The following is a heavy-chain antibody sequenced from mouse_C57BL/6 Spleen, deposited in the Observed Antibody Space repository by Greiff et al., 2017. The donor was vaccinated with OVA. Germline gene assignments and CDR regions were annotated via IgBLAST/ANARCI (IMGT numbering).Heavy chain of an antibody. CDR1: GFTFSDYY. CDR2: INYDGSST. V-gene: IGHV5-16*01. Sequence: EVQLVESEGGLVQPGSSMKLSCTASGFTFSDYYMAWVRQVPEKGLEWVANINYDGSSTYYLDSLKSRFIISRDNAKNILYLQMSSLKSEDTATYDCARGYGSSYYWYFDVWGTGTTVTVSS. J-gene: IGHJ1*03. D-gene: IGHD1-1*01. CDR3: ARGYGSSYYWYFDV.